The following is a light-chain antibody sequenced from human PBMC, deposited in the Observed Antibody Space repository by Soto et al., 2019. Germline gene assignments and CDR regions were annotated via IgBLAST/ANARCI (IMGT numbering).Light chain of an antibody. CDR3: QQVGSSPIT. Sequence: EIVLTQSPGTLSLSPGERATLSCRASQSVNRSYLVWYQQRPGQAPRLLIYGASSRATGIPDRFSGSASGADFTLTISRLEPEDFAVYYCQQVGSSPITFVQGTRLEIK. J-gene: IGKJ5*01. CDR1: QSVNRSY. CDR2: GAS. V-gene: IGKV3-20*01.